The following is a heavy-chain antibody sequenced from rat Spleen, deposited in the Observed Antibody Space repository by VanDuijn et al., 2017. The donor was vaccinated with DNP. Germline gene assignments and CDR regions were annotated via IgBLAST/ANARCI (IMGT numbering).Heavy chain of an antibody. CDR2: INYDGTRT. Sequence: EVKLVESGGGLVQPGRSLKLSCAASGFNFNDYWMGWVRQAPKKGLEWVATINYDGTRTYYREPVKGRFTISIDTGKSSLYLQMNSLKSEDTATYYCTRGVSYGSSWAFDYWGHGVMVTVSS. V-gene: IGHV5-7*01. D-gene: IGHD1-6*01. CDR1: GFNFNDYW. CDR3: TRGVSYGSSWAFDY. J-gene: IGHJ2*01.